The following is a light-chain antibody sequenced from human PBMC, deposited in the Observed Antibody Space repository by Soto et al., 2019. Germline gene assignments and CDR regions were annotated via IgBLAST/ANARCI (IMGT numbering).Light chain of an antibody. CDR3: QQGHSNPIT. CDR1: ETISTY. V-gene: IGKV1-39*01. J-gene: IGKJ5*01. CDR2: AAS. Sequence: IRMTQSPSSLSASVGDRVTITCRTSETISTYVNWYQKKPGKAPKLLIYAASTLQSGVPSRFSGSGSGTDFTLTISSLQPEDFATYYCQQGHSNPITLGQGTRLEI.